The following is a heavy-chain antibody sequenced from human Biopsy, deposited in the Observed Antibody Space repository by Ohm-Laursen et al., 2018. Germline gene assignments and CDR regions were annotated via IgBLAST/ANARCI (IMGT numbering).Heavy chain of an antibody. CDR3: ARGSSYGYDFDY. CDR1: GDSINNYY. Sequence: GTLSLTCTVSGDSINNYYWSWIRQPAGKGLEWIGRIYTSGSPNYNLSLESRVTISVDTSKNQFSLKLSSVTAADTAVYFCARGSSYGYDFDYWGQGTLAAVSS. J-gene: IGHJ4*02. D-gene: IGHD5-18*01. CDR2: IYTSGSP. V-gene: IGHV4-4*07.